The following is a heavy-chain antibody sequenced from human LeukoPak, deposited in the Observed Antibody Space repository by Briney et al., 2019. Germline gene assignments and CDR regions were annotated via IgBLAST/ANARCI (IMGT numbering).Heavy chain of an antibody. Sequence: GGSLRLSCAASGFTVSSNYMSWVRQAPGKGLEWVSVIYSDTTTYYADSVRGRFTISRDNSKNTLYLQMDSLRSEDTAVYYCARDFFPIVDSSWYEIGYWGQGTLVTVSS. D-gene: IGHD6-13*01. V-gene: IGHV3-66*02. CDR1: GFTVSSNY. J-gene: IGHJ4*02. CDR2: IYSDTTT. CDR3: ARDFFPIVDSSWYEIGY.